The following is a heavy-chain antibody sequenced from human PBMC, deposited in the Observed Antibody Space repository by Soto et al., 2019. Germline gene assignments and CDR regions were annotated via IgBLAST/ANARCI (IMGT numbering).Heavy chain of an antibody. CDR2: INPKSGGT. D-gene: IGHD3-16*01. V-gene: IGHV1-2*02. CDR1: GYTFTVYY. J-gene: IGHJ4*02. CDR3: AKDRSYGGSGINYVDY. Sequence: ASVKVSCKASGYTFTVYYMHWGRQAPGQGLEWMGWINPKSGGTMYPQKFQGRVTMTWDTSISTAYMALNSLRAEDTALYYCAKDRSYGGSGINYVDYWGQGTLVTVSS.